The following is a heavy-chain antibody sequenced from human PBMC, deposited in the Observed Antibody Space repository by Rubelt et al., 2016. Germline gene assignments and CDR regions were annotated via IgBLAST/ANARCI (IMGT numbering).Heavy chain of an antibody. CDR3: AREGHRGVTTD. CDR1: GYTFTGYY. CDR2: INPNSGGT. D-gene: IGHD1-1*01. Sequence: QVQLVQSGAEVKKPGASVKVSCKASGYTFTGYYMHWVRQAPGQGLEWMGWINPNSGGTNYAQRYQGRVTMTMDTSSSTAYVELNRLKSDDTAVYFCAREGHRGVTTDWGQGTLVTVSS. V-gene: IGHV1-2*02. J-gene: IGHJ4*02.